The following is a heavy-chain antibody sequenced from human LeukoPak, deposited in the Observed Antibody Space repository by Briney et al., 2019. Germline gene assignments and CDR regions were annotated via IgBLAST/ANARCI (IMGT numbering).Heavy chain of an antibody. J-gene: IGHJ4*02. V-gene: IGHV4-34*01. D-gene: IGHD3-10*01. CDR1: GGSFSGYY. CDR2: INHSGGT. CDR3: ARGRLLWFGELYVY. Sequence: SETLSLTCAVYGGSFSGYYWSWIRQPPGKGLEWIGEINHSGGTNYNPSLKSRVTISVDTSKNQFFLKLSSVTAADTAVYYCARGRLLWFGELYVYWGQGTLVTASS.